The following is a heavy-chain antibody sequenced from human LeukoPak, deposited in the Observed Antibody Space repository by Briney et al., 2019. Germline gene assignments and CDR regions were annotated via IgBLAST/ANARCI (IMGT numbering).Heavy chain of an antibody. CDR3: ARDPYSGSYGNYYYYFMDV. D-gene: IGHD1-26*01. V-gene: IGHV3-11*04. J-gene: IGHJ6*03. CDR1: GFIFSDYY. Sequence: GGSLRLSCAASGFIFSDYYMTWIRQAPGKGLEWVSTIKGTGLTTYYADSVKGRFTISRDNAKNSLYLQMNSLRAEDTAVYYCARDPYSGSYGNYYYYFMDVWGKGTTVTISS. CDR2: IKGTGLTT.